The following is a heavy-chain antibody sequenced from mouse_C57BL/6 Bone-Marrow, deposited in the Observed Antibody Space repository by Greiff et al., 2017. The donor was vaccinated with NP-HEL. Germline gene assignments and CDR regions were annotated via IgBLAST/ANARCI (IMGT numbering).Heavy chain of an antibody. J-gene: IGHJ4*01. V-gene: IGHV1-9*01. CDR2: ILPGSGST. Sequence: QVHVKQSGAELMKPGASVKLSCKATGYTFTGYWIEWVKQRPGHGLEWIGEILPGSGSTNYNEKFKGKATFTADTSSNPAYMQLSSLTTEDSAIYYGARSVMVTFRYAMDYWGQGTSVTVSS. D-gene: IGHD2-2*01. CDR3: ARSVMVTFRYAMDY. CDR1: GYTFTGYW.